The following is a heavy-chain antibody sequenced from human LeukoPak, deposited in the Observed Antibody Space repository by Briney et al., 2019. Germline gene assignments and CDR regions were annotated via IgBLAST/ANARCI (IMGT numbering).Heavy chain of an antibody. CDR2: INHSGST. J-gene: IGHJ3*02. CDR1: GGSFSGYY. V-gene: IGHV4-34*01. Sequence: PSETLSLTCAVCGGSFSGYYWSWIRQPPGKGLEWLGEINHSGSTNYNPSLKCRVTISVDTSKNQFSLKLSSVTAAASAVYYCARVTIFHDAFDIWGPGTMVTVSS. CDR3: ARVTIFHDAFDI. D-gene: IGHD3-3*01.